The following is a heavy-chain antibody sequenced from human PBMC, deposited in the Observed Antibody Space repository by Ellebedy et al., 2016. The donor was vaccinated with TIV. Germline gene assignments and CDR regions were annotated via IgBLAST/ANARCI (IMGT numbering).Heavy chain of an antibody. Sequence: AASVKVSCKASGGTFSSYAISWVRQAPGQGLDWMGWVSAYSGNTNYAENRQGRLTMTTDTSTSTAYMELRSLRSDDTGGYYCGRDVRGVRGNWFDPWGQGTLVNVSS. D-gene: IGHD3-10*01. J-gene: IGHJ5*02. CDR1: GGTFSSYA. CDR2: VSAYSGNT. V-gene: IGHV1-18*01. CDR3: GRDVRGVRGNWFDP.